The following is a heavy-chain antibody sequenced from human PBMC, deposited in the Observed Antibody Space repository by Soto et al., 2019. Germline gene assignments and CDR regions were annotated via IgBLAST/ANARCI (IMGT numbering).Heavy chain of an antibody. CDR1: GFTFRNHA. J-gene: IGHJ3*02. V-gene: IGHV3-23*01. D-gene: IGHD1-26*01. CDR2: ISGGGDNT. CDR3: AKVYYSGTFPGAFDI. Sequence: GGSLRLSCAVSGFTFRNHAMHWVRQAPGKGLQWVSGISGGGDNTFYADSVKGRFTISRDNSMSTLYLHMNSLRAEDTAVYYCAKVYYSGTFPGAFDIWGQGTMVTVSS.